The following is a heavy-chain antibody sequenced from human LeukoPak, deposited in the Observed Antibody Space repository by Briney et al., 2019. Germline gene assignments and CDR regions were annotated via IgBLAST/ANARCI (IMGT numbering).Heavy chain of an antibody. D-gene: IGHD6-13*01. CDR1: GDSISSGNYY. CDR3: ARGSSSRLYYGYYYMDV. J-gene: IGHJ6*03. CDR2: IYYSGSS. Sequence: EPSETLSLTCTVSGDSISSGNYYWTWIRQPAGKGLEWIGRIYYSGSSNYNPSLKSRVTISLDTSKNQFSLKLSSVTAADTAVYYCARGSSSRLYYGYYYMDVWGKGTTVTISS. V-gene: IGHV4-61*10.